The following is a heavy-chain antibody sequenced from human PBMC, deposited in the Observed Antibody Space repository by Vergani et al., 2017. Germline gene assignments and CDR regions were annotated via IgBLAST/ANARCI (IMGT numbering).Heavy chain of an antibody. Sequence: EVQLLESGGGLVQPGGSLRLSCAASGFTVSSNYMSWVRQAPGKGLEWVSVIYSGGSTYYADSVKGRFTISRDNSKNTLYLQMNSLRAEDTAVYYCAKDIRSGDFWSGYDYYYYGMDVWGQGTTVTVSS. V-gene: IGHV3-66*02. CDR3: AKDIRSGDFWSGYDYYYYGMDV. J-gene: IGHJ6*02. CDR1: GFTVSSNY. CDR2: IYSGGST. D-gene: IGHD3-3*01.